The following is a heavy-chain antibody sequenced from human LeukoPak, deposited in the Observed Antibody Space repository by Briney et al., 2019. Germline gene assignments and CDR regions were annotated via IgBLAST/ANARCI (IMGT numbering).Heavy chain of an antibody. V-gene: IGHV3-11*01. J-gene: IGHJ6*02. Sequence: PGGSLRLSCAASGFTFSDYYMSWIRQAPGKGLEWVSYISSSGSTIYYADSVKGRFIISRDNAKNSLYLQMNSLRAEDTAVYYCARAAVAGMFNYYYGVDVWGQGTTVTVSS. D-gene: IGHD6-19*01. CDR1: GFTFSDYY. CDR3: ARAAVAGMFNYYYGVDV. CDR2: ISSSGSTI.